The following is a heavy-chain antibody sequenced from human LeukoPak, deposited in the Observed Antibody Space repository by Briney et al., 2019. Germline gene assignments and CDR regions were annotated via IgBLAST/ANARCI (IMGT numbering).Heavy chain of an antibody. D-gene: IGHD1-26*01. CDR2: INHSGST. CDR3: ARRSTRYRLNAFDI. Sequence: SETLSLTCAAYGGSFSGYYWSWIRQPPGKGLEWIGEINHSGSTNYNPSLKSRVTISVDTSKNRFSLKLSSVTAADTAVYYCARRSTRYRLNAFDIWGQGTMVTVSS. V-gene: IGHV4-34*01. CDR1: GGSFSGYY. J-gene: IGHJ3*02.